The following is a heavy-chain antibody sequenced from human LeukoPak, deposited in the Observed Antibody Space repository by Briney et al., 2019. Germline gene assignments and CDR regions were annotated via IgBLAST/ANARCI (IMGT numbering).Heavy chain of an antibody. V-gene: IGHV3-74*01. J-gene: IGHJ5*02. Sequence: GGSLRLSCAASGFTFSSYWMHWVRRAPGKGLVWVSRINSDGSSTSYADSVKGRFTISRDNAKNTLYLQMNSLRAEDTAVYYCARASGTGTTYVWFDPWGQGTLVTVSS. CDR1: GFTFSSYW. D-gene: IGHD1-1*01. CDR3: ARASGTGTTYVWFDP. CDR2: INSDGSST.